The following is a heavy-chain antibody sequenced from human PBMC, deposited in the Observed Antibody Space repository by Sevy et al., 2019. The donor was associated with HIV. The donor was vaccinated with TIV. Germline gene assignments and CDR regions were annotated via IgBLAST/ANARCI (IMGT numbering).Heavy chain of an antibody. J-gene: IGHJ6*02. D-gene: IGHD3-10*01. Sequence: GGSLRLSCAASGFTFSSYGMHWVRQAPGKGLEWVAVIWYDGSNKYYADSVKGRFTISRDNSKNTLYLQMNSLRAEDTAVYYCARDVDGSGSYIYYYYYGMDVWGQGTTVTVSS. CDR3: ARDVDGSGSYIYYYYYGMDV. CDR1: GFTFSSYG. V-gene: IGHV3-33*01. CDR2: IWYDGSNK.